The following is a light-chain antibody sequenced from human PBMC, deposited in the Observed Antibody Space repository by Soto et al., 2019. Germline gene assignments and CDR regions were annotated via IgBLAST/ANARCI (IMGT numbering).Light chain of an antibody. CDR2: DVS. V-gene: IGLV2-14*01. CDR3: SSYISATTYV. J-gene: IGLJ1*01. CDR1: SSDVGAYNY. Sequence: SVLTQPASVPGSPGQSITISCTGTSSDVGAYNYDSWYQQYPGEAPKVIIYDVSHRPAGVSNRFSGSKSGSTASLTISGLQTQDEDDYYCSSYISATTYVFGTGTKVTVL.